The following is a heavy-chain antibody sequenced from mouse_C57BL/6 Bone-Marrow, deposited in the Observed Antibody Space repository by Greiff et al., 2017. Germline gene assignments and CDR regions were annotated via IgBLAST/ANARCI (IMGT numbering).Heavy chain of an antibody. CDR2: IDPENGDT. Sequence: EVQLQQSGAELVRPGASVKLSCTASGFNIKDDYMHWVKQRPEQGLEWIGWIDPENGDTEYASKFQGKATITADTSSNTAYLQLSSLTSEDTAVYYCTPYGDGVFAYWDRGTVVTVSA. D-gene: IGHD2-13*01. V-gene: IGHV14-4*01. J-gene: IGHJ3*01. CDR3: TPYGDGVFAY. CDR1: GFNIKDDY.